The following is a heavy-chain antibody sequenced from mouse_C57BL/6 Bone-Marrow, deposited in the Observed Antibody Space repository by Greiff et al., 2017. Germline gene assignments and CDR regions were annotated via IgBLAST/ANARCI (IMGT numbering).Heavy chain of an antibody. D-gene: IGHD2-4*01. V-gene: IGHV5-9*01. CDR2: ISGGGGNT. Sequence: EVKVVESGGGLVKPGGSLKLSSAASGFTFSSYTMSWVRQTPEKRLEWVATISGGGGNTYYPDSVKGRFTISRDNAKNTLYLQMSSLRSEDTALYYCARPRGVYDYDDAMDYWGQGTSVTVSS. CDR1: GFTFSSYT. J-gene: IGHJ4*01. CDR3: ARPRGVYDYDDAMDY.